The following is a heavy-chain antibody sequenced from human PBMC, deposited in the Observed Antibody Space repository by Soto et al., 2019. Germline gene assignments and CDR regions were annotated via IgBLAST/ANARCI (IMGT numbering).Heavy chain of an antibody. Sequence: EVQLLESGGDLVQPGGSLRLSCAASGFTFSSYAMGWVRPAPGKGLEWVSGLSGSGSSPYYADSLKGRFTISRDNAKNTLHLQMNSLRAADTGVYYCARRTTYTSGGVDYCGQGTLVTVSS. D-gene: IGHD6-19*01. CDR1: GFTFSSYA. J-gene: IGHJ4*02. CDR2: LSGSGSSP. V-gene: IGHV3-23*01. CDR3: ARRTTYTSGGVDY.